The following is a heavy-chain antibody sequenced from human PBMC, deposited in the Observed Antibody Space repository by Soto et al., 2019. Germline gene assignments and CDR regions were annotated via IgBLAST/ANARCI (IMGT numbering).Heavy chain of an antibody. CDR2: IKSKTDGGTT. CDR1: GFTFSNAW. Sequence: GGSLRLSCAASGFTFSNAWMNWVRQAPGKGLEWVGRIKSKTDGGTTDYAAPVKGRFTISRDDSKNTLYLQMNSLKTEDTAVYYCTTPEFSDYYDSSGYYYYYYGMDVWGQGTTVTVSS. V-gene: IGHV3-15*07. J-gene: IGHJ6*02. CDR3: TTPEFSDYYDSSGYYYYYYGMDV. D-gene: IGHD3-22*01.